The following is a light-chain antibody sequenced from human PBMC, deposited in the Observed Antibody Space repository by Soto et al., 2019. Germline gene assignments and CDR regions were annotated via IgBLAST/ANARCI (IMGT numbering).Light chain of an antibody. Sequence: QSVRTQPPSVSGAPGQRVTISCTGSSSNIGAGYEVPWYQQLTGTAPKLLIFGNSNRPSGVPDRISGSKSGTSASLAISGLQAEDESDYYCQSYDSSLSGPYVFGTGTKVTV. CDR2: GNS. CDR1: SSNIGAGYE. J-gene: IGLJ1*01. V-gene: IGLV1-40*01. CDR3: QSYDSSLSGPYV.